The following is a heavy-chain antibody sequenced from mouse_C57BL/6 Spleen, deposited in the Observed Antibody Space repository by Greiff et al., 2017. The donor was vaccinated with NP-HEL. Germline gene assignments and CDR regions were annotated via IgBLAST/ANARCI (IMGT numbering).Heavy chain of an antibody. Sequence: EVQLVESGAELVRPGASVKLSCTASGFNIKDDYMHWVKQRPEQGLEWIGWIDPENGDTEYASKFQGKATITADTSSNTAYLQLSSLTSEDTAVYYCTTRAVVVPYWGQGTTLTVSS. D-gene: IGHD1-1*01. CDR3: TTRAVVVPY. J-gene: IGHJ2*01. CDR1: GFNIKDDY. CDR2: IDPENGDT. V-gene: IGHV14-4*01.